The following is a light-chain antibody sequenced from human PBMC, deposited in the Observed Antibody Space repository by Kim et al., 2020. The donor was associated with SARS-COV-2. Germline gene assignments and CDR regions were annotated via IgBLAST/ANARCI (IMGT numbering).Light chain of an antibody. J-gene: IGKJ2*01. Sequence: DAVMTQSPLSLPVTLGQPASISCTSSQSLVYSDGNTYLNWFQRRPGQSPRRLIYRVSNRDSGVPDRFSGSVSGAVFTLKISSVEVEDIGLYFCMQGSHWPYTFGQGTKLEI. CDR1: QSLVYSDGNTY. CDR3: MQGSHWPYT. CDR2: RVS. V-gene: IGKV2-30*01.